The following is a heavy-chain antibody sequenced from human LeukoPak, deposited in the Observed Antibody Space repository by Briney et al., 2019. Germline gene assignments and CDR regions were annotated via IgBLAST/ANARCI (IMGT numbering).Heavy chain of an antibody. Sequence: GGSLRLSCAASGFTFGSYWMTWVRQAPGKGLEWVAKIKQDGSEKYYVDSVKGRFTISRDNAKNSLYLQMNSLGAEDTAVYYCARRGTSSSWAHFDYWGQGTLVTVSS. V-gene: IGHV3-7*05. CDR3: ARRGTSSSWAHFDY. D-gene: IGHD6-13*01. CDR1: GFTFGSYW. J-gene: IGHJ4*02. CDR2: IKQDGSEK.